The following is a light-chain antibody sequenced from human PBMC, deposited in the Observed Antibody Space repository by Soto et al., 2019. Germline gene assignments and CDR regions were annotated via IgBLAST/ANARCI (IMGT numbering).Light chain of an antibody. CDR2: DAS. CDR1: QSIGLA. Sequence: EIVLTQSPATLFLSPGERATLSCRASQSIGLAIAWYQHKPGQAPRLLIFDASQRATGIPARFRGSGSGTDFTISTSSLEPEDFAVYYCQQRTDRPPWTFGQGTKVESK. J-gene: IGKJ1*01. V-gene: IGKV3-11*01. CDR3: QQRTDRPPWT.